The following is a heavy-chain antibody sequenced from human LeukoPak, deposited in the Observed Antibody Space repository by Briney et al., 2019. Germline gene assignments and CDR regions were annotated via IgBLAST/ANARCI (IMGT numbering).Heavy chain of an antibody. CDR3: ARVHGSGYNIYNWFDP. CDR1: GGSISSRSYY. CDR2: IYYSGST. J-gene: IGHJ5*02. Sequence: SETLSLTCTVSGGSISSRSYYWGWIRQPPGKGLEWIGNIYYSGSTYYSPSLKSRVTISVDTSKNHFSLELSSVTAADTALYYCARVHGSGYNIYNWFDPWGQGTLVTVSS. V-gene: IGHV4-39*07. D-gene: IGHD5-12*01.